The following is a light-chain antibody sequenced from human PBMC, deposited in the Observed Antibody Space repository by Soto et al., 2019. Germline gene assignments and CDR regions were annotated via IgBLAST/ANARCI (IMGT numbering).Light chain of an antibody. CDR2: LNSDGSH. CDR1: SGHSSYA. V-gene: IGLV4-69*01. Sequence: QPVLTQSPSASASLGASVKLTCTLSSGHSSYAIAWHQQHPEKGPRYLMKLNSDGSHSKGDGIPDRFSGSSSGAERYLTISSLQSEDEADYYCQTWGTGIQVFGGGTKLTV. CDR3: QTWGTGIQV. J-gene: IGLJ2*01.